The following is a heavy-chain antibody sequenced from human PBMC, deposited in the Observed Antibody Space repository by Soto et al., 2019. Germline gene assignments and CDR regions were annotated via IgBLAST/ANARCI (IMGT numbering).Heavy chain of an antibody. V-gene: IGHV4-31*03. CDR1: GGSISGGGYY. CDR2: IYYSGCT. CDR3: VRASGYSYGPFDY. Sequence: PSETLSLTCTVSGGSISGGGYYWSWIRQHPGKGLEWIGYIYYSGCTYYNPSLKSRVTISVDTSKNQFSLKLSSVTAADTAVYYCVRASGYSYGPFDYWGQGTLVTVAS. J-gene: IGHJ4*02. D-gene: IGHD5-18*01.